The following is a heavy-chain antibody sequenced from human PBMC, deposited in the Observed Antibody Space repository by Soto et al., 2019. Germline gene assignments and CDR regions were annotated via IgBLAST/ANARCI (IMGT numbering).Heavy chain of an antibody. CDR3: ARQVVVTKVVPDYYYGMDV. CDR1: GGTFSSYA. Sequence: SVKVYCKASGGTFSSYAISWVRQAPGQGLEWMGGIIPIFGTANYAQKFQGRVTITADESTSTAYMELSSLRSEDTAVYYCARQVVVTKVVPDYYYGMDVWGQGTTVTVSS. J-gene: IGHJ6*02. D-gene: IGHD3-22*01. CDR2: IIPIFGTA. V-gene: IGHV1-69*13.